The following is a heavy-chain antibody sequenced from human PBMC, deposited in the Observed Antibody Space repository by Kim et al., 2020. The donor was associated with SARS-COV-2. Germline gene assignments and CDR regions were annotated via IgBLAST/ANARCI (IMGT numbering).Heavy chain of an antibody. D-gene: IGHD6-19*01. CDR2: ISIGHDDT. J-gene: IGHJ4*02. Sequence: ASVKVSCKASGYTFINYVMHWVRQAPGQRLEWMGLISIGHDDTKYSHKFRGRVTITRDTTASTAYMELSSLRSEDTAGYYCARGSGWAFDYWGQGTLFTV. CDR1: GYTFINYV. V-gene: IGHV1-3*04. CDR3: ARGSGWAFDY.